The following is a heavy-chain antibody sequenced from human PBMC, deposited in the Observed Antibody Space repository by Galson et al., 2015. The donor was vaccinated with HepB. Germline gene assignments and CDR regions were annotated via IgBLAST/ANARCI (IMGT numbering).Heavy chain of an antibody. V-gene: IGHV3-21*01. Sequence: SLRLSCAASGFTFSSYSMNWVRQAPGKGLEWVSSISSSSNYIYYADSVKGRFTISRDNTKNSLYLQMNSLRAEDTAVYYCARDRPPDIAAAGSFQHWGQGTLVTVSS. D-gene: IGHD6-13*01. CDR3: ARDRPPDIAAAGSFQH. CDR1: GFTFSSYS. CDR2: ISSSSNYI. J-gene: IGHJ1*01.